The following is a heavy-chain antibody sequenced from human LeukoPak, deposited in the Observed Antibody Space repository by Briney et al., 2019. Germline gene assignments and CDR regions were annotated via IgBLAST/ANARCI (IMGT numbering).Heavy chain of an antibody. Sequence: GGSLRLSCAASGFTFSSYWMSWVRQAPGKGLEWVANIKQDGSEKYYVDSVKGRFTISRDNAKNSLYLQMNSLRAEDTAVYYCARAYYDYVWGSYRAFDYWDQGTLVTVSS. CDR2: IKQDGSEK. V-gene: IGHV3-7*01. D-gene: IGHD3-16*02. CDR1: GFTFSSYW. CDR3: ARAYYDYVWGSYRAFDY. J-gene: IGHJ4*02.